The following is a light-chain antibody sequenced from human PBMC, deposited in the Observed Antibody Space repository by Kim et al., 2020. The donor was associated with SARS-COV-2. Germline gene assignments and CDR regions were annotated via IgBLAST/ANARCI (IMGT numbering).Light chain of an antibody. V-gene: IGLV1-47*01. CDR1: SSNIARNY. CDR3: AAWDDSLRGYV. Sequence: QSVLTQPPSASGTPGQRVTISCSGSSSNIARNYVYWYQQLPGTAPKLLIYRNNQRPSGVPDRFSGSKSGTSASLAISGLRSEDEADYYCAAWDDSLRGYVFGPGTKVTVL. J-gene: IGLJ1*01. CDR2: RNN.